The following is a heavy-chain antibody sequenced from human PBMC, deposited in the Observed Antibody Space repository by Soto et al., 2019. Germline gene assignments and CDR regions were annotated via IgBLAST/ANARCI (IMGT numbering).Heavy chain of an antibody. Sequence: GASVKVSCKASGYTFTSYAMHWVRQAPGQRLEWMGWINAGNGNTKYSQKLQGRVTITRDTSASTAYMELSSLRSEDTAVYYCKSQIPGIGPDAFDYWGQGTLVTVSS. CDR3: KSQIPGIGPDAFDY. V-gene: IGHV1-3*01. CDR1: GYTFTSYA. CDR2: INAGNGNT. J-gene: IGHJ4*02. D-gene: IGHD3-10*01.